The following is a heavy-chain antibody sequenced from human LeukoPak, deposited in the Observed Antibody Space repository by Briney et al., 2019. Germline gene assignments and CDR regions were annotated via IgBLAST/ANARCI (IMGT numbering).Heavy chain of an antibody. Sequence: SETLSLTCAVYGGSFSGYYWSWIRQPPEKGLEWIGEINHSGSTNYNPSLRSRVTISVDTSKNQFSLKLSSVTAADTAVYYCARDVESTVVTPGYWGQGTLVTVSS. V-gene: IGHV4-34*01. J-gene: IGHJ4*02. CDR3: ARDVESTVVTPGY. CDR1: GGSFSGYY. CDR2: INHSGST. D-gene: IGHD4-23*01.